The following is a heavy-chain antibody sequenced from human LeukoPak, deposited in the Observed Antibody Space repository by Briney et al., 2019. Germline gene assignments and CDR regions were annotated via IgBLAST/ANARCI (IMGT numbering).Heavy chain of an antibody. CDR3: ARVREGNHLHQFYLDS. Sequence: TSETLSLTCSVSDASIKTYYWTWIRQPPGKGLEYIGSIYSRGSPKYKPSLKSRVTLSVDTSKNQFSLSVRSVTAADTAVYYCARVREGNHLHQFYLDSWGQGIRVTVSS. V-gene: IGHV4-59*13. CDR1: DASIKTYY. D-gene: IGHD1-14*01. CDR2: IYSRGSP. J-gene: IGHJ4*02.